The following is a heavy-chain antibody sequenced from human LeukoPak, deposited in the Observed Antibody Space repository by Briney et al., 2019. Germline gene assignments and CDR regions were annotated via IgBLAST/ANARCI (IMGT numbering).Heavy chain of an antibody. CDR1: GGSISSYY. D-gene: IGHD3-16*01. V-gene: IGHV4-59*01. CDR3: ARALEVDGGSDH. J-gene: IGHJ4*02. Sequence: SETLSLTCTVSGGSISSYYWSWIRQPPGKGLEWIGYIHYSGSTNYNPSLKSRVTISVDTSKNQFSLKLSSVTAADTAVYYCARALEVDGGSDHWGQGTLVTVSS. CDR2: IHYSGST.